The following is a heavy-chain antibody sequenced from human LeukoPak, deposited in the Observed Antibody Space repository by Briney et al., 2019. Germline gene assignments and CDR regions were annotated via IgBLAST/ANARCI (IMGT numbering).Heavy chain of an antibody. Sequence: GGSLRLSCAASGFTFSTYAMSWVRQAPGKGLEWVSYISSSSSTIYYADSVKGRFTISRDNAKNSLYLQMNSLRAEDTAVYYCASEDCSSTSCYTYYFDYWGQGTLVTVSS. J-gene: IGHJ4*02. V-gene: IGHV3-48*01. CDR1: GFTFSTYA. CDR3: ASEDCSSTSCYTYYFDY. CDR2: ISSSSSTI. D-gene: IGHD2-2*02.